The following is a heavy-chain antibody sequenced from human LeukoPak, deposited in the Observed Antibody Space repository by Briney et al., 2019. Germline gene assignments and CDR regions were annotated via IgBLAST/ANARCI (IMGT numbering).Heavy chain of an antibody. Sequence: GSLRLSCAASGFIFRNYAMSWVRQAPGKGLEWASVIYSGGSTYYADSVKGRFTISRDNSKNTLYLQMNSLRAEDTAVYYCAGSTVTRAFDIWGQGTMVTVSS. D-gene: IGHD4-17*01. J-gene: IGHJ3*02. CDR3: AGSTVTRAFDI. CDR1: GFIFRNYA. V-gene: IGHV3-66*01. CDR2: IYSGGST.